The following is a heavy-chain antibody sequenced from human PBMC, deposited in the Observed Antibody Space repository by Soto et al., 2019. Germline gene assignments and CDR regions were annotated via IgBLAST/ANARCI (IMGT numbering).Heavy chain of an antibody. V-gene: IGHV1-69*01. Sequence: QVQLVQSGAEVKEPGSSVKVSCKASGGGNLRDYRTTWVRRAPGQGLEWMGGIIPKLGSANYAQNFQGRVSVTADESTNTGYRELMSLGSYDTAVYYGARGGDGYNFGAVSWGQGTPVTVSS. CDR3: ARGGDGYNFGAVS. D-gene: IGHD2-21*01. CDR1: GGGNLRDYR. CDR2: IIPKLGSA. J-gene: IGHJ5*02.